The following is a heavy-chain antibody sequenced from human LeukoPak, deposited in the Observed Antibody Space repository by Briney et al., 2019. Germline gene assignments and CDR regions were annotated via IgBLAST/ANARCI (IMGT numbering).Heavy chain of an antibody. CDR1: EFTFVDYY. Sequence: SLRLLCGASEFTFVDYYMRWVRRPPARGRVWGLGISWNSVNIGYADSVRGRFTISRDNAKNHLYLQMNSLSPEDTAFYYCAKALGAGCCDNYFHAWGQGTLVTVSS. V-gene: IGHV3-9*01. CDR3: AKALGAGCCDNYFHA. J-gene: IGHJ5*02. D-gene: IGHD6-19*01. CDR2: ISWNSVNI.